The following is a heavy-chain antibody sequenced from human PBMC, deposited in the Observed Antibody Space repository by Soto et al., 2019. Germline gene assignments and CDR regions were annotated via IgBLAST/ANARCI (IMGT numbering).Heavy chain of an antibody. CDR3: SRGSGLNDGSDL. D-gene: IGHD3-10*01. CDR1: GYTFTNYG. V-gene: IGHV1-18*01. J-gene: IGHJ3*01. Sequence: QVHLVQSGAEVKSPGASVQISCKTSGYTFTNYGITWVRQAPGQGLEWVGWVNDDSGNTNYAPKMEGRVTMTTDASTSTADIELRSLRSDDTAVYYCSRGSGLNDGSDLGGQGTVVTV. CDR2: VNDDSGNT.